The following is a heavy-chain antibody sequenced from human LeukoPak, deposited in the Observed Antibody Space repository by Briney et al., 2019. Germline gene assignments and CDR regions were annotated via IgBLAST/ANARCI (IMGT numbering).Heavy chain of an antibody. Sequence: PSETLSLTCTISGGSISSYYWSWIRQPPGKGLEWIGYIYYSGSTNYNPSLKSRVTISVDTSKNQFSLKLNSVTAADTAVYYCARDFQPTYWGQGTLVTVSS. J-gene: IGHJ4*02. V-gene: IGHV4-59*01. CDR3: ARDFQPTY. CDR2: IYYSGST. CDR1: GGSISSYY.